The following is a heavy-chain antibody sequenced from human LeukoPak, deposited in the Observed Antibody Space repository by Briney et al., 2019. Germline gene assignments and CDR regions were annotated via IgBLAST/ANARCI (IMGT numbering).Heavy chain of an antibody. J-gene: IGHJ4*02. CDR1: GGSISSSDYY. CDR2: MYNGGST. CDR3: ATTAGGGGLDY. Sequence: KPWETLSLTCSVSGGSISSSDYYWGWIRQPPGKGLEWIGSMYNGGSTSYNPSLKSRVTISVDTSNNQFSLKLNSVTAADTAVYYCATTAGGGGLDYWGQGTLVTVSS. D-gene: IGHD3-16*01. V-gene: IGHV4-39*01.